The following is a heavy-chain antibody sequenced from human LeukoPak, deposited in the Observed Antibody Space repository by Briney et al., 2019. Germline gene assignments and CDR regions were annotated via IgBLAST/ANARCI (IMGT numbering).Heavy chain of an antibody. CDR2: INPSGGST. V-gene: IGHV1-46*01. D-gene: IGHD3-9*01. CDR1: GYTFTSYY. J-gene: IGHJ4*02. CDR3: ARGQGLEPDIWVGFAIDY. Sequence: ASVKVSCKASGYTFTSYYMHWVRQAPGQGLEWMGIINPSGGSTSYAQKFQGRVTMTRDTSTSTVYMELSSLRSEDTAVYYCARGQGLEPDIWVGFAIDYWGQGTLVTVSS.